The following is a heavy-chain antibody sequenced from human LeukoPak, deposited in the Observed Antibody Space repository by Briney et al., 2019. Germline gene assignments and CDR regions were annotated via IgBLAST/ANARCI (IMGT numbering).Heavy chain of an antibody. Sequence: NPSETLSLTCTVSGGSISSSSYYWGWIRQPPGKGLEWIGSIYYSGSTYYNPSLKSRVTISVDTSKNQFSLKLSSVTAADTAVYYCAGGGSTGTVDYWGQGTLVTVSS. D-gene: IGHD1/OR15-1a*01. CDR1: GGSISSSSYY. CDR2: IYYSGST. CDR3: AGGGSTGTVDY. V-gene: IGHV4-39*01. J-gene: IGHJ4*02.